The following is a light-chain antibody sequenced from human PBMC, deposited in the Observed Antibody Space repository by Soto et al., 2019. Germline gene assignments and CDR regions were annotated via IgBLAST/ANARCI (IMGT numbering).Light chain of an antibody. V-gene: IGLV2-14*01. J-gene: IGLJ1*01. CDR3: SSYTSSSTLV. CDR2: DVS. CDR1: RSDVGGYNY. Sequence: PSLTPPASVSGSPGQSITISCTGTRSDVGGYNYVSWYQQHPGKAPKLMIYDVSNRPSGVSNRFSGSKSGNTASLTISGLQAEDEADYYCSSYTSSSTLVFGTGTKVTVL.